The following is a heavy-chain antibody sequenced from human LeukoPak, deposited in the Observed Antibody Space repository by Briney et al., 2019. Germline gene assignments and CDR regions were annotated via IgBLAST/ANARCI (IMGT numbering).Heavy chain of an antibody. CDR1: GFSFSTYS. Sequence: GGSLRLSCTASGFSFSTYSMNWVRQAPGKGLEWVSYIVGSSSNIYYADSVKGRFTISRDNAKDSLYLQMDSLRAEDTAVYYCATDSPETAAFDYWGQGTLVTVSS. D-gene: IGHD1-1*01. CDR2: IVGSSSNI. CDR3: ATDSPETAAFDY. V-gene: IGHV3-48*04. J-gene: IGHJ4*02.